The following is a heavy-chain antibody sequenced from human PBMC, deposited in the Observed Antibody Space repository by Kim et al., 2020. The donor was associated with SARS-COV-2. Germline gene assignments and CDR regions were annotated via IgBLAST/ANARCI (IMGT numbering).Heavy chain of an antibody. Sequence: GGSLRLSCAASGFTFSSYAMHWVRQAPGKGLEWVAVISYDGSNKYYADSVKGRFTISRDNSKNTLYLQMNSLRAEDTAVYYCARDAVEVTMVRGVIITRFYWGQGTLVTVSS. V-gene: IGHV3-30*04. J-gene: IGHJ4*02. CDR2: ISYDGSNK. CDR1: GFTFSSYA. CDR3: ARDAVEVTMVRGVIITRFY. D-gene: IGHD3-10*01.